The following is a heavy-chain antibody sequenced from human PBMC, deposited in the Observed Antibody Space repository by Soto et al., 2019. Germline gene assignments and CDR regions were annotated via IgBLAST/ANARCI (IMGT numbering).Heavy chain of an antibody. CDR1: GFTFSSYA. J-gene: IGHJ4*02. D-gene: IGHD5-18*01. Sequence: LRLSCAASGFTFSSYAMTWVRQAPGKGLDWVSVITYNGDNTYYADSVKGRFTISRDNSKDTVDLQMNSLRAEDTAIYYCARYIRGPTVFYFDFWGPGVLVTVSS. CDR3: ARYIRGPTVFYFDF. CDR2: ITYNGDNT. V-gene: IGHV3-23*01.